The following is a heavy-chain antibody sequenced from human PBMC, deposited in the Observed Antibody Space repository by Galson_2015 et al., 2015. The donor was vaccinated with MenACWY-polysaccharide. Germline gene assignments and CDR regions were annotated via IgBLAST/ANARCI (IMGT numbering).Heavy chain of an antibody. CDR2: LSNSGGST. V-gene: IGHV3-23*01. Sequence: SLRLSCAASGFAFSSYAMSWVRQAPGTGLEWASGLSNSGGSTYYADSVKGRFTISRDNSKNTLYLQMSSLRAEDTAVYYCAKVLAGASISALDYWGQGTLVTVSS. D-gene: IGHD2-21*01. CDR3: AKVLAGASISALDY. J-gene: IGHJ4*02. CDR1: GFAFSSYA.